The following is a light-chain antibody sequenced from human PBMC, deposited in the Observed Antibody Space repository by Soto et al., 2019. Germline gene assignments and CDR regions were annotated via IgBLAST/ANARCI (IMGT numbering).Light chain of an antibody. CDR1: QSISSW. Sequence: DIQMTQSPSTLSASVGDRVTITCRASQSISSWLAWYQQKPGKAPKLLIFDASSLESGTPSRFSGSGSGTDFTLTISSLQPEDFATYYCQQLNSYPWTFGQGTKVDIK. V-gene: IGKV1-5*01. CDR2: DAS. CDR3: QQLNSYPWT. J-gene: IGKJ1*01.